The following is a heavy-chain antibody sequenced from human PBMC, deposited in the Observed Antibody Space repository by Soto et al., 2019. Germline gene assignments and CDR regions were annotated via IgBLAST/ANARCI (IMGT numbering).Heavy chain of an antibody. CDR1: TFTFSSYS. V-gene: IGHV3-21*06. CDR3: VRGGRGYTRDDVFDI. CDR2: IGASSSPI. J-gene: IGHJ3*02. Sequence: EVQLVESGGGLVKPGGSLKLSCVDSTFTFSSYSMNWVRQAPGKGLEWVSSIGASSSPIFYADSVEGRFTISRNNAKNLLYLQMNSLRAEDTAVYYCVRGGRGYTRDDVFDIWGQGTMVTVSS. D-gene: IGHD2-2*02.